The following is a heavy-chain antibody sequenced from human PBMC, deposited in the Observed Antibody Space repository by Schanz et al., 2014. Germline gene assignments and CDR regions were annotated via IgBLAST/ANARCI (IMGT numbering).Heavy chain of an antibody. V-gene: IGHV3-48*04. CDR3: ARDHQWLARYYMDV. D-gene: IGHD6-19*01. Sequence: EVQLVESGGDLVQPGGSQRLSCAASGFSFSNYSMNWVRQAPGKGLEWLSHISGSGGDSVDYADSVKGRFTISRDNTRNSLYLQMNSLRAEDTALYYCARDHQWLARYYMDVWGKGTTVTVSS. CDR1: GFSFSNYS. CDR2: ISGSGGDSV. J-gene: IGHJ6*03.